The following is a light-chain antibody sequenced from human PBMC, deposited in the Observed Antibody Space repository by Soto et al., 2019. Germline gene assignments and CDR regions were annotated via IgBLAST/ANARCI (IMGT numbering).Light chain of an antibody. CDR2: DAS. J-gene: IGKJ1*01. CDR1: QTVSSNY. CDR3: QQRDNWPST. V-gene: IGKV3-11*01. Sequence: EIILTHSPDTLSLSPCERATLSCSASQTVSSNYLAWCQQRPGQAPRLLIYDASNRATGIPARFSGSGSGTDFSLTISSLEPEDFAVYYCQQRDNWPSTFGQGTKVDIK.